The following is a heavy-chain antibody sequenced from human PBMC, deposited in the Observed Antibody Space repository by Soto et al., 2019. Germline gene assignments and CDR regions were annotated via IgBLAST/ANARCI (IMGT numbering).Heavy chain of an antibody. J-gene: IGHJ4*02. D-gene: IGHD3-10*01. CDR3: ARRSQLDY. V-gene: IGHV4-59*01. CDR1: GGSISSYY. Sequence: QVQLQESGPGLVKPSETLSLTCTVSGGSISSYYWSWIRQPPGKRLEWVGHSSSSGSTSYNPSLKSRVSISMDTSKNQFSLNLGSVTAADAAVYYGARRSQLDYWGQGTLVTVSS. CDR2: SSSSGST.